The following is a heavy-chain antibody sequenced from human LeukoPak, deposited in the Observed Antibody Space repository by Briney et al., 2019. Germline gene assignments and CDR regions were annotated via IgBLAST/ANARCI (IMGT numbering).Heavy chain of an antibody. CDR2: IIPILGIA. V-gene: IGHV1-69*04. CDR1: GGTFSSYA. Sequence: SVKVSCKASGGTFSSYAISWLRQAPGQGLEWMGRIIPILGIANYAQKFQGRVTITADKSTSTAYMELSSLRSEDTAVYYCARDLGYSYGLDFDYWGQGTLVTVSS. CDR3: ARDLGYSYGLDFDY. D-gene: IGHD5-18*01. J-gene: IGHJ4*02.